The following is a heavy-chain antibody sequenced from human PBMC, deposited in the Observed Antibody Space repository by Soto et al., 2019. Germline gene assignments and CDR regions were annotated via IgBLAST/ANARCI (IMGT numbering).Heavy chain of an antibody. CDR2: INPSGGST. V-gene: IGHV1-46*01. CDR3: ARDSRAAPGGGSDY. J-gene: IGHJ4*02. D-gene: IGHD3-16*01. Sequence: ASVNVYCKASGYTFTSYYIPWVRQAPVQGLEWMGIINPSGGSTSYAQKFQGRVTMTRDTSTSTVYMELSSLRSEDTAVYYCARDSRAAPGGGSDYWGQGTLVTVSS. CDR1: GYTFTSYY.